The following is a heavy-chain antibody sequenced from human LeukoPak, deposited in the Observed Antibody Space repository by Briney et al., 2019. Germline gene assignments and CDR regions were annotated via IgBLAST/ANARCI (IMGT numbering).Heavy chain of an antibody. CDR1: GYSISSGYY. Sequence: SETLSLTCTVSGYSISSGYYWGWIRQPPGKGLEWIGSIYPSGSTYYNPSLKSRVTISVGTSKNQFSLKLSSVTAADTAVYYCARIERVAGISFSKIDYWGQGTLVTVSS. CDR2: IYPSGST. CDR3: ARIERVAGISFSKIDY. V-gene: IGHV4-38-2*02. J-gene: IGHJ4*02. D-gene: IGHD6-19*01.